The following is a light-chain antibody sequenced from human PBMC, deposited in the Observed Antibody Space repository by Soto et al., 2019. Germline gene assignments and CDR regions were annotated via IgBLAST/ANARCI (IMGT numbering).Light chain of an antibody. CDR1: QSVSSSF. CDR2: GAS. J-gene: IGKJ4*01. Sequence: EIVLTQSPGTLSLSPGDRAILSCRASQSVSSSFLAWYQQKPGQAPRLLIYGASTRATGIPDRFSGSGSGTDFTLTISRLEPEDFAVYYFQQYHTLPLTFGGGTKVEIK. CDR3: QQYHTLPLT. V-gene: IGKV3-20*01.